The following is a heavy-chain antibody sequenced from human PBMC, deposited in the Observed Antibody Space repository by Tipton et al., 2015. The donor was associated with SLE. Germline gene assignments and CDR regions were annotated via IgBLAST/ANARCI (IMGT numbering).Heavy chain of an antibody. Sequence: TLSLTCTVSGVSLVSGSYYWTWIRQPAGKGLGWIGRIYTSGRTDYNPSLQSRVTISLDTSKSQFSLKLSSVTAADTAVYYCARATRGSAATLFDSWGQGTLVTVSS. CDR2: IYTSGRT. CDR1: GVSLVSGSYY. CDR3: ARATRGSAATLFDS. J-gene: IGHJ4*02. D-gene: IGHD3-10*01. V-gene: IGHV4-61*02.